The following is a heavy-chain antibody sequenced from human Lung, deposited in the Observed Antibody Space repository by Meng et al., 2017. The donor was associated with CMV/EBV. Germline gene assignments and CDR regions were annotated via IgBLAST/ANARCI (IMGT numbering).Heavy chain of an antibody. J-gene: IGHJ6*02. V-gene: IGHV4-34*01. CDR3: ARGPGKPAAIYYYGTDG. CDR1: GGSFSGYY. CDR2: INHSGST. D-gene: IGHD2-2*02. Sequence: SEALSLXXAVYGGSFSGYYWSWIRQPPGKGLEWIGEINHSGSTNYNPSLKSRVTISVDTSKNQFSLKLSSVTAADTAVYYCARGPGKPAAIYYYGTDGWGQGXTVTVSS.